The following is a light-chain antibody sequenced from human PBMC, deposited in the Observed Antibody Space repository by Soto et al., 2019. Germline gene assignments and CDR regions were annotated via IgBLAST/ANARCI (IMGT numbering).Light chain of an antibody. CDR1: SSDVGGYNY. J-gene: IGLJ1*01. CDR2: DVS. Sequence: LTKRASEARSAGHSITIFGTSTSSDVGGYNYVSWYQQHPGKAPKLMIYDVSNRPSGVSNRFSGSKSGNTASLTISGLQAEDEADYYCSSYTSSSKVFGTGTKVTVL. V-gene: IGLV2-14*01. CDR3: SSYTSSSKV.